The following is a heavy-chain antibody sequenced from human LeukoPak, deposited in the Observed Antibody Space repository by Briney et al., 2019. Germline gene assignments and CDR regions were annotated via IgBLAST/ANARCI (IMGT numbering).Heavy chain of an antibody. V-gene: IGHV4-34*01. Sequence: PSETLSLTCAVYGGSFSGYYWSWIRQPPGKGLEWIGEINHSGSTNYNPSLKSRVTISVDTSKNQFSLKLSSVTAADTAVYYCARRWFGAYYMDVWGKGTTVTISS. CDR2: INHSGST. CDR1: GGSFSGYY. J-gene: IGHJ6*03. D-gene: IGHD3-10*01. CDR3: ARRWFGAYYMDV.